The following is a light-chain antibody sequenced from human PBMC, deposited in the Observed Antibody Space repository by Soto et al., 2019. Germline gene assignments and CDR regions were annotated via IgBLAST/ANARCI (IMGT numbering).Light chain of an antibody. CDR2: TAS. CDR3: QQYNDWPPWT. Sequence: ETVMTQTPATLSLSPGERATLSCRASQSISDNLAWYQQKPGQAPRLIIYTASIRVTGIPARFSGSGSGTEFTLTISSLQSEDSAFYYCQQYNDWPPWTFGQGTKVEIK. CDR1: QSISDN. J-gene: IGKJ1*01. V-gene: IGKV3-15*01.